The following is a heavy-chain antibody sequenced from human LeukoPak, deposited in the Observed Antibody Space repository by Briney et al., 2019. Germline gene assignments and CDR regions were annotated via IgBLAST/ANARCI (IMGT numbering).Heavy chain of an antibody. CDR1: GYTFTSYY. V-gene: IGHV1-18*04. CDR3: ARPASTWGDAFDI. CDR2: ISAYNGNT. Sequence: ASVKVSCKASGYTFTSYYMHWVRQAPGQGLEWMGWISAYNGNTNYAQKLQGRVTMTTDTSTSTAYMELRSLRSDDTAVYYCARPASTWGDAFDIWGQGTMVTVSS. J-gene: IGHJ3*02. D-gene: IGHD3-16*01.